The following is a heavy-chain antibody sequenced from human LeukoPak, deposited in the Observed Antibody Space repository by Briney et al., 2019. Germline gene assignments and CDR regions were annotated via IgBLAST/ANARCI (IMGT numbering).Heavy chain of an antibody. D-gene: IGHD3-3*01. V-gene: IGHV3-21*01. Sequence: GGALRLSCPAPGFTFSSYSMKWVPQAPGKGLEWVSSISSSSSYIYYADSVKGRFTISRDDAKNLLYLQMNSLRAEDTPVYYCARGYDFLSGYYYYYYYYYMDVWGKGNTATVSS. CDR2: ISSSSSYI. CDR3: ARGYDFLSGYYYYYYYYYMDV. CDR1: GFTFSSYS. J-gene: IGHJ6*03.